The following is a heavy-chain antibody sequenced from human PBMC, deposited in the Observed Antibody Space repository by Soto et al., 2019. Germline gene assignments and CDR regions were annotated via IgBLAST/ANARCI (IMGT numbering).Heavy chain of an antibody. CDR1: GGSINSGAYH. V-gene: IGHV4-31*03. CDR3: ARMSATGTRWFDP. Sequence: QVQLQESGPRLVKPSQDLSLTCTVSGGSINSGAYHWSWVRQHPGKGLEWIGAISYRGTTYSNPSLQSRMSRSVGPSKTQLARKLGSVTAADTAVYYCARMSATGTRWFDPWGPGTLVTVSS. D-gene: IGHD1-1*01. CDR2: ISYRGTT. J-gene: IGHJ5*02.